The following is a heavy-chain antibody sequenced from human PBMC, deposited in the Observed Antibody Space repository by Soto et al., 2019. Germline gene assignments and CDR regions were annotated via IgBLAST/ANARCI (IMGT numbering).Heavy chain of an antibody. Sequence: ASVKVSFKASGYTFTSYYMHWVRQAPGQGLEWMGIINPSGGSTSYAQKFQGRVTMTRDTSTSTVYMELSSLRSEDTAVYYCAKSPSLAYYGMDVWGQGTTVTVSS. J-gene: IGHJ6*02. CDR3: AKSPSLAYYGMDV. CDR1: GYTFTSYY. V-gene: IGHV1-46*01. D-gene: IGHD6-13*01. CDR2: INPSGGST.